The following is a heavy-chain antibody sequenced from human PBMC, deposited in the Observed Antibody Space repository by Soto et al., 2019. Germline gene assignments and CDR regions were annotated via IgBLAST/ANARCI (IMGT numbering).Heavy chain of an antibody. D-gene: IGHD6-19*01. J-gene: IGHJ5*02. CDR1: GGSISSYY. CDR3: AREYSGAWFDPSCFGR. Sequence: SETLSLTCTVSGGSISSYYWGWIRQPPGKGLEWIGSIYYSGSTYYNPSLKSRVTISVDTSKNRFSLKLSSVTAADTAVYYCAREYSGAWFDPSCFGRWRQGTLITASS. CDR2: IYYSGST. V-gene: IGHV4-39*01.